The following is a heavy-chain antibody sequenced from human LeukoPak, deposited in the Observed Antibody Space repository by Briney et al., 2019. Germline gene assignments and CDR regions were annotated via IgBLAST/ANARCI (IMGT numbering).Heavy chain of an antibody. CDR2: IGTAGDT. D-gene: IGHD5-18*01. V-gene: IGHV3-13*01. J-gene: IGHJ4*02. Sequence: GGSLRLSCAASGFTFSSYDMHWVRQATGKGLEWVSAIGTAGDTYYPGSVKGRFTISRENAKNSLYLQMNSLRAGDTAVYYCAKLGSGQAEYSYGKGYFDSGGQGTLVIVS. CDR1: GFTFSSYD. CDR3: AKLGSGQAEYSYGKGYFDS.